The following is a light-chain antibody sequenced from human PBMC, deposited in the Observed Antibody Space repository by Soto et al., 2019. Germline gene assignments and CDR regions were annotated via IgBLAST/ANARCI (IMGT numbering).Light chain of an antibody. Sequence: DIVMTQSPDSLAVSLGERATINCKSSQSILYSSNNKNYLTWYQQKPGQPPKLLIYWASTRESGVPDRFSGSGSGTDFTLTISSLQPEDGAVYYCQQYYSLPFTFGPGTKVDIK. CDR1: QSILYSSNNKNY. V-gene: IGKV4-1*01. CDR3: QQYYSLPFT. J-gene: IGKJ3*01. CDR2: WAS.